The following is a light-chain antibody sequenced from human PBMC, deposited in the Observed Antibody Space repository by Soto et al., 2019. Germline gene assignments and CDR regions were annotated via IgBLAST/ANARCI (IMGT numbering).Light chain of an antibody. CDR1: EDISTW. V-gene: IGKV1-12*01. CDR2: AAY. J-gene: IGKJ5*01. CDR3: QHADSFPLIT. Sequence: DIHMTQSASSVSASVGDTVTITCRSSEDISTWLAWYQQKPGKAPKLLIYAAYSLQSGVPSRFSGSGSGTDFTLTISSLQPEDFATYYCQHADSFPLITFGQGTRLEIK.